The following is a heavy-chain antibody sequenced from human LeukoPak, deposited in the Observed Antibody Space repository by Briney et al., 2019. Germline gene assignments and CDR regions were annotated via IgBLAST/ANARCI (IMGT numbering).Heavy chain of an antibody. CDR1: GFTFSSYG. CDR2: IWYDGSNK. D-gene: IGHD3-22*01. J-gene: IGHJ4*02. Sequence: GRSLRLSCAASGFTFSSYGMHWVRQAPGKGLEWVAVIWYDGSNKYYADSVKGRFTISRDNSKNTLYLQMNSLRAEDTAVYYCAKLVEDSSGYYYGPRDYWGQGTLVTVSS. CDR3: AKLVEDSSGYYYGPRDY. V-gene: IGHV3-33*06.